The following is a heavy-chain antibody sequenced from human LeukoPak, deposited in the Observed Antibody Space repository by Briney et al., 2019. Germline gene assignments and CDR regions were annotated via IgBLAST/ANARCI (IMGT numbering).Heavy chain of an antibody. CDR1: GFTVSGDY. Sequence: GGSLRLSCAVSGFTVSGDYMSWVRQAPGKGLEWVSVMYDGGATYYADSVKGRFTISRDNSKNTLYLQMNSLRAEDTAVYYCAKDAGSGFGELLPYYFDYWGQGTLVTVSS. CDR3: AKDAGSGFGELLPYYFDY. V-gene: IGHV3-53*05. D-gene: IGHD3-10*01. CDR2: MYDGGAT. J-gene: IGHJ4*02.